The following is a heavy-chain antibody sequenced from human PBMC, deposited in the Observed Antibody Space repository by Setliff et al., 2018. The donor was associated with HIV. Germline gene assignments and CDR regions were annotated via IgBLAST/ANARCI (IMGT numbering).Heavy chain of an antibody. Sequence: SETLSLTCTVSGVSLSSDGYYWSWIRQYPGKGLDWIGYIYYTGTTQFTPSLESRATISVDRSKNQFSLRLRVVTAADTAVYYCARINGEYPSYSYMDVWGKGTTVTVSS. V-gene: IGHV4-31*03. CDR1: GVSLSSDGYY. CDR2: IYYTGTT. CDR3: ARINGEYPSYSYMDV. J-gene: IGHJ6*03. D-gene: IGHD4-17*01.